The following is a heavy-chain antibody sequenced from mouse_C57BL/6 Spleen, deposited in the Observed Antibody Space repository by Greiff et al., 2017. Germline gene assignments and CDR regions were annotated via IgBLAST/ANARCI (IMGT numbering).Heavy chain of an antibody. CDR1: GYTFTSYW. CDR2: IDPSDSYT. Sequence: QVQLQQPGAELVKPGASVKLSCKASGYTFTSYWMQWVKQRPGQGLEWIGGIDPSDSYTNYNQKFKGKATLTVDTSSSTAYMQLSSLTSEDSAVYYCARERNFDYWGQGTTLTVSS. V-gene: IGHV1-50*01. CDR3: ARERNFDY. J-gene: IGHJ2*01.